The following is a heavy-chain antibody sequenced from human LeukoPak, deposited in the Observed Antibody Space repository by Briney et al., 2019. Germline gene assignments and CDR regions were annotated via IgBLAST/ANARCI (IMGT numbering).Heavy chain of an antibody. CDR2: IHTNGNT. CDR1: GLTVSSNY. D-gene: IGHD6-13*01. J-gene: IGHJ5*02. V-gene: IGHV3-53*01. CDR3: ASSRTAASSNWFDP. Sequence: GGSLRLSCAASGLTVSSNYMTWVRQAPGKGLEWVSIIHTNGNTYYADSVEGRFTISRDNSKNTLYLQMNSLRTEDTAVYYCASSRTAASSNWFDPWGQGTLVAVSS.